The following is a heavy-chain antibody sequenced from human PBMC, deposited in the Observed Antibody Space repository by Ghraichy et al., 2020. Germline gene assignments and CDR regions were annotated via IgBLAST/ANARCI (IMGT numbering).Heavy chain of an antibody. Sequence: GGSLRLSCAASGFTFSGYDMHWIHQRPGSGLEWVAALGIAGDTYFAGSVKGRFTLSRENAQNSVFLQMNGLRVGDTALYFCTRDLYGMDVWGLGTTVTVS. V-gene: IGHV3-13*01. CDR1: GFTFSGYD. CDR2: LGIAGDT. D-gene: IGHD2-15*01. J-gene: IGHJ6*02. CDR3: TRDLYGMDV.